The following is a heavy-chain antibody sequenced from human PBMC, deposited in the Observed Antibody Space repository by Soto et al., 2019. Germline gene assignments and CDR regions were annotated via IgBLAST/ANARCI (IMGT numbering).Heavy chain of an antibody. Sequence: GGSLRLSCSASGFTFSSYAMHWVRQAPGKGPEYVSAINSNGGSTYYADSVKGRFTISRDNSKNTLYLQMSSLRAEDTAVYYCVKILQYSYGLPHWGQGTLVTVSS. CDR1: GFTFSSYA. CDR2: INSNGGST. CDR3: VKILQYSYGLPH. D-gene: IGHD5-18*01. V-gene: IGHV3-64D*06. J-gene: IGHJ4*02.